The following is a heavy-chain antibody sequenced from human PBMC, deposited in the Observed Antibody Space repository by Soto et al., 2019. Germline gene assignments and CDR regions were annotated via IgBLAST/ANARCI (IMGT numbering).Heavy chain of an antibody. D-gene: IGHD1-26*01. CDR3: SRSPYSVSYLAYFDY. J-gene: IGHJ4*02. Sequence: QVQLVESGGGVVQPGRSLRLSCAASGFTFSSYGMHWVRQAPGKGLEWVAVISYDGSNKYYADSVKVRFTISRDNSKNTLYLQMNSLRAEDTAVYYFSRSPYSVSYLAYFDYWGQGTLVTVSS. CDR2: ISYDGSNK. V-gene: IGHV3-30*03. CDR1: GFTFSSYG.